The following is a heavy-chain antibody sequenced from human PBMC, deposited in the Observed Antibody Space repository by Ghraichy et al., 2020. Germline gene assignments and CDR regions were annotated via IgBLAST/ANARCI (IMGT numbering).Heavy chain of an antibody. J-gene: IGHJ4*02. CDR1: GYSISTGYS. CDR3: ARGGSSSQSDF. CDR2: ISHRGTT. V-gene: IGHV4-38-2*02. Sequence: SETLSLTCSVSGYSISTGYSWVWIRQPPGKGLEWIATISHRGTTYYNLSLKSRLTISIDTSKNQFSLTLNSVTASDTAVYYCARGGSSSQSDFWGQGTLVTVSS. D-gene: IGHD6-6*01.